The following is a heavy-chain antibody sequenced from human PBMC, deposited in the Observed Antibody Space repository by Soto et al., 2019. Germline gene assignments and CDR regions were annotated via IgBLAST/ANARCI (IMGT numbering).Heavy chain of an antibody. Sequence: GESLKISCKGSGYSFTNYWIGWVRQMPGKGLEWMGIIYPGDSDTRYSPSVQGQVTISADKSISTAYLQWSSLKASDTAMYYCARRYCSGGSCFDYWGQGTLVTVSS. CDR3: ARRYCSGGSCFDY. CDR2: IYPGDSDT. D-gene: IGHD2-15*01. J-gene: IGHJ4*02. CDR1: GYSFTNYW. V-gene: IGHV5-51*01.